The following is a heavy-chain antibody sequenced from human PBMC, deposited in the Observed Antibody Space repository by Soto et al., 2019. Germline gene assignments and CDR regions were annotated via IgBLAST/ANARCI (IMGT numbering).Heavy chain of an antibody. CDR3: TSGRGHDILTGHFDS. CDR2: IIPFFGTT. Sequence: QVQLVQSGAEVKKPGSSVKVSCKASGATFSSYSFTWVRQAPGQGLEWMGGIIPFFGTTNYAQRFHDRVNMTADEAATNVYMELSSLTSEDTAVFYCTSGRGHDILTGHFDSWGQGTLVTVSS. V-gene: IGHV1-69*12. D-gene: IGHD3-9*01. CDR1: GATFSSYS. J-gene: IGHJ4*02.